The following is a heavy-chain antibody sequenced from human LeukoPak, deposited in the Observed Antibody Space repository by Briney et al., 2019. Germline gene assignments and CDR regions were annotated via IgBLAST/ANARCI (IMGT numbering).Heavy chain of an antibody. CDR1: GGSISSSSYY. D-gene: IGHD3-22*01. V-gene: IGHV4-39*07. Sequence: SETLSLTCTVSGGSISSSSYYWGWIRQPPGKGLEWIGSIYYSGSTYYNPSPKSRVTISVDTSKNQFSLKLSSVTAADTAVYYCARVFGTMINGVDYWGQGTLVTVSS. CDR3: ARVFGTMINGVDY. J-gene: IGHJ4*02. CDR2: IYYSGST.